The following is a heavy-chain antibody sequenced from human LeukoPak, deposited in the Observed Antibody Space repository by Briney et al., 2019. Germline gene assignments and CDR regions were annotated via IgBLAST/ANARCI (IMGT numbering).Heavy chain of an antibody. Sequence: GGSLRLSCAASGFTFSSYWMSWVRQAPGKGLEWVANIKKDGSEKYYVDSVKGRFTISRDNAKNSLYLQMNSLRAEDMALYYCAKGGSNYYYYYFDYWGQGTLVTVSS. D-gene: IGHD3-22*01. CDR1: GFTFSSYW. J-gene: IGHJ4*02. CDR3: AKGGSNYYYYYFDY. V-gene: IGHV3-7*03. CDR2: IKKDGSEK.